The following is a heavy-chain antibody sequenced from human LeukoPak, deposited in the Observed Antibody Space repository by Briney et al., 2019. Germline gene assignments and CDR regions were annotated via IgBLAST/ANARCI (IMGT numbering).Heavy chain of an antibody. Sequence: GGSLRLSCAASGFTFSSYGMHWVRQAPGKGLEGGAVIWYDGSNKYYADSVKGRFTISRDNSKNTLYLQMNSLRAEDTAVYYCARGRWFGELQWPFDYWGQGTLVTASS. CDR3: ARGRWFGELQWPFDY. D-gene: IGHD3-10*01. CDR1: GFTFSSYG. V-gene: IGHV3-33*01. J-gene: IGHJ4*02. CDR2: IWYDGSNK.